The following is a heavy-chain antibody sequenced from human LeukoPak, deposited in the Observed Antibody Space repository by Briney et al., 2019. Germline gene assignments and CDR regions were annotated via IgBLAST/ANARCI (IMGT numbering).Heavy chain of an antibody. J-gene: IGHJ4*02. CDR3: AKDFVVVPGNVNYFDY. CDR2: ISGSGGST. V-gene: IGHV3-23*01. CDR1: GFTFSSYG. D-gene: IGHD2-21*02. Sequence: GGSLRLSCAASGFTFSSYGMTWVRQAPGKGLEWVSGISGSGGSTYYADSVKGRFTVSRDNFKNTLYVQMKSLRAEDTAVYYCAKDFVVVPGNVNYFDYWGQGTLVTVSS.